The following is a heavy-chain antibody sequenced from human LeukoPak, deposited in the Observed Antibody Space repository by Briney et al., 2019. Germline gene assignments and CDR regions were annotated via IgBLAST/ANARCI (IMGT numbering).Heavy chain of an antibody. CDR2: IWYDGSNK. Sequence: GGSLRLSCAASGFTFSSYGMHWVRQAPGRGLEWVAVIWYDGSNKYYADSVKGRFTISRDNSKNTLYLQMNSLRAEDTAVYYCARDRRNSGYVIGDYWGQGTLVTVSS. D-gene: IGHD5-12*01. J-gene: IGHJ4*02. V-gene: IGHV3-33*01. CDR3: ARDRRNSGYVIGDY. CDR1: GFTFSSYG.